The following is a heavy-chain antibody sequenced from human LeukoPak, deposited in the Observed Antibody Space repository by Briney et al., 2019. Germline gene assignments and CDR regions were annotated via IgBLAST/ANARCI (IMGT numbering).Heavy chain of an antibody. CDR1: GYTFTGYY. J-gene: IGHJ6*02. D-gene: IGHD6-6*01. CDR3: AREESSSSLYYYYGMDV. CDR2: INPNSGGT. V-gene: IGHV1-2*04. Sequence: ASVKVSCTASGYTFTGYYMHWVRQAPGQGLEWMGWINPNSGGTNYAQKFQGWVTMTRDTSISTAYMELSRLRSDDTAVYYCAREESSSSLYYYYGMDVWGQGTTVTVSS.